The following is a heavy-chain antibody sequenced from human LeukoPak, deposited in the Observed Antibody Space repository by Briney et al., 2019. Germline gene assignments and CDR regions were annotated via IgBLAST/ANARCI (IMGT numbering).Heavy chain of an antibody. J-gene: IGHJ4*02. Sequence: SETLSLTCTVSGGSISGYYWSWIRQPAGQGLEWIGRIYTNGVTRYNPSLKSRVTISVDTSKNQISLKLRPVTAADTAVYYCARAAGAAGGQYFDYWGQGTLVTVSS. V-gene: IGHV4-4*07. CDR3: ARAAGAAGGQYFDY. D-gene: IGHD6-13*01. CDR1: GGSISGYY. CDR2: IYTNGVT.